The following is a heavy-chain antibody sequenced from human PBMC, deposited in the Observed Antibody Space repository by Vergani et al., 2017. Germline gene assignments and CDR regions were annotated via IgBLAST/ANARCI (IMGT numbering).Heavy chain of an antibody. CDR1: GFTFSSYG. CDR3: AGGDNWNYSPDY. CDR2: ISYDGSNK. Sequence: QVQLVESGGGVVQPGRSLRLSCVVSGFTFSSYGMHWVRQAPGKGLEWVAVISYDGSNKYYADSVKGRFTISRDNSKNTLYLQMNSLRAEDTAVYYCAGGDNWNYSPDYWGQGTLVTVSS. V-gene: IGHV3-30*03. D-gene: IGHD1-7*01. J-gene: IGHJ4*02.